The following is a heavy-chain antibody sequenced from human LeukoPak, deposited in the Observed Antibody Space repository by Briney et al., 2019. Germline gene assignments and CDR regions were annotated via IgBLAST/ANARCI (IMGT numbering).Heavy chain of an antibody. CDR3: ARWSGTYRNFDY. CDR1: GGSISSGGYS. CDR2: TYYSGST. J-gene: IGHJ4*02. Sequence: SQTLSLTCAVSGGSISSGGYSWSWIRQPPGKGLDWIGYTYYSGSTNYNPSLKSRVTISLDTSKNQFSLKLSSVTPADTAIYYCARWSGTYRNFDYWGQGTLVTVSP. D-gene: IGHD1-26*01. V-gene: IGHV4-30-2*02.